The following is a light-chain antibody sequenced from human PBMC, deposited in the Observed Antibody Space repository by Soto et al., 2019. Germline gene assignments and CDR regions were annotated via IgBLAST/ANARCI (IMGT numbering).Light chain of an antibody. J-gene: IGKJ1*01. V-gene: IGKV3-20*01. CDR3: QQFGNSRWT. CDR1: QSVSSSY. Sequence: EIVLTQSPGTLSLSPGERATLSCRASQSVSSSYLAWYQQKPGQGPRLLVYGASNRATGIPDRFSGSGSGTDFTLTISRLEPEDFAVYFCQQFGNSRWTFGQGTKVDIK. CDR2: GAS.